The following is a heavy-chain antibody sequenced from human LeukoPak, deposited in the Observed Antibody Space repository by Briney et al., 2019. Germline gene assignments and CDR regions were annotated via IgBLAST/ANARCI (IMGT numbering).Heavy chain of an antibody. CDR2: INHSGST. CDR1: GGSFSGYY. CDR3: ARANSSLGFWRRKYYFDY. D-gene: IGHD3-3*01. Sequence: SSETLSLTCAVYGGSFSGYYWSWIRQPPGKGLEWIGEINHSGSTDYNPSLKSRVTISVDTSKNQFSLKLSSVTAADTAVYYCARANSSLGFWRRKYYFDYWGQGTLVTVSS. J-gene: IGHJ4*02. V-gene: IGHV4-34*01.